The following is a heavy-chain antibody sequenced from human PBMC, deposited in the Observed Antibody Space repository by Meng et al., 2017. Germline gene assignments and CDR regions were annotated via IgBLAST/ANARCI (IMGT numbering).Heavy chain of an antibody. V-gene: IGHV1-2*02. D-gene: IGHD6-13*01. CDR1: GYTFTSYD. J-gene: IGHJ4*02. Sequence: ASVKVSCKASGYTFTSYDINWVRQATGQGLEWMGWINPNSGGTNYAQKFQGRVTMTRDTSISTAYMELSRLRSDDTAVYYCARGIAAAGPYWGQGTLVTVSS. CDR2: INPNSGGT. CDR3: ARGIAAAGPY.